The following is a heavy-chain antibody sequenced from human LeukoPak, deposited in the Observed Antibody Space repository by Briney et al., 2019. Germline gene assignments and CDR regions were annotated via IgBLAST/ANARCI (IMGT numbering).Heavy chain of an antibody. J-gene: IGHJ5*02. CDR1: GFTFSDYY. CDR2: ISSSGSTI. CDR3: ARVSDFWSGSHHNWFDP. Sequence: GGSLRLSCAASGFTFSDYYMSWIRQAPGKGLEWVSYISSSGSTIYYADSVKGRFTISRDNAKNSLYLQMNSLRAEDTAVYYCARVSDFWSGSHHNWFDPWGQGTLVTVSS. D-gene: IGHD3-3*01. V-gene: IGHV3-11*04.